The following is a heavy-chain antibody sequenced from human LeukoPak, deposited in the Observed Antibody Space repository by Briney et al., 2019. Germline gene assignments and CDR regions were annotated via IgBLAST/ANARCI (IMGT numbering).Heavy chain of an antibody. CDR2: IYYSGST. CDR1: GGSISSYY. CDR3: ARGAVVVPAAMVY. V-gene: IGHV4-59*01. D-gene: IGHD2-2*01. Sequence: SETLSLTCTVPGGSISSYYWSWIRQPPGKGLEWIGYIYYSGSTNYNPSLKSRVTISVDTSKNQFSLKLSSVTAADTAAYYCARGAVVVPAAMVYWGQGTLVTVSS. J-gene: IGHJ4*02.